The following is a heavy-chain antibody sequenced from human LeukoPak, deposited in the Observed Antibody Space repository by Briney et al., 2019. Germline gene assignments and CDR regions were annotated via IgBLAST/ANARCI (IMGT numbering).Heavy chain of an antibody. J-gene: IGHJ4*02. Sequence: ASVKVSCKASGYTFTGYYMHWVRRAPGQGLEWMGWINPNSGGTNYAQKFQGRVTMTRDTSISTAYMELSRLRSDDTAVYYCARAMMAAAAQIDYWGQGTLVTVSS. CDR1: GYTFTGYY. CDR2: INPNSGGT. D-gene: IGHD6-13*01. V-gene: IGHV1-2*02. CDR3: ARAMMAAAAQIDY.